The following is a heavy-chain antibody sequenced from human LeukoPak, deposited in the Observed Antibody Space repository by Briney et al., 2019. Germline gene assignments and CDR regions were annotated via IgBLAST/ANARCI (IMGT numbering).Heavy chain of an antibody. CDR3: ARGGGILGDY. V-gene: IGHV1-46*01. Sequence: ASVKVSCKASGYTFTRHYMNWVRQAPGQGLEWMGKINPSSGGTGYAQKFQGRVTMTRDTSTSTVYMELSSLRSEDTAVYYCARGGGILGDYWGQGTLVTVSS. CDR1: GYTFTRHY. CDR2: INPSSGGT. J-gene: IGHJ4*02. D-gene: IGHD1-14*01.